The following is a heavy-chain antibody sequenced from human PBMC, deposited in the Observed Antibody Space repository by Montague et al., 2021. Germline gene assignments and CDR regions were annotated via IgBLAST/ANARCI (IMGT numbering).Heavy chain of an antibody. D-gene: IGHD7-27*01. CDR3: ARRLGIRAPFDY. J-gene: IGHJ4*02. V-gene: IGHV4-59*08. Sequence: SETLSLTCTVSGGSISSFYWSWIRQSPEKGLEWIGYIYDNGTTNYNPSLKSRVTISADTSMNQFSLNLRSVTAADTAVYFCARRLGIRAPFDYWGQGTLVTVSS. CDR2: IYDNGTT. CDR1: GGSISSFY.